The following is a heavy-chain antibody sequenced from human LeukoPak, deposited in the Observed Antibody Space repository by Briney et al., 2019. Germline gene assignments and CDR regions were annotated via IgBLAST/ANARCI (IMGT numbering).Heavy chain of an antibody. J-gene: IGHJ4*02. D-gene: IGHD3-3*01. V-gene: IGHV3-23*01. CDR3: AKDLLRPDY. Sequence: GGSLRLSCAASGFTFTTYWMSWVRQAPGKGLEWVSAISGSGGSTYYADSVKGRFTISRDNSKNTLYLQMNSLRAEDTAVYYCAKDLLRPDYWGQGTLVTVSS. CDR1: GFTFTTYW. CDR2: ISGSGGST.